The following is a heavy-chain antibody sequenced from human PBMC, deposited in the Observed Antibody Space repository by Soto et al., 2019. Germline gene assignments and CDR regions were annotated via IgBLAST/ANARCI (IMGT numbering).Heavy chain of an antibody. Sequence: GGSLRLSCAASGFTFSSYAMSWVRQAPGKGLEWVSTISGSGGSTYYADSVKGRFTISRDNSKNTLYLQMNSLRAEDTAVYYCAKGGAFTWFSDYWGQGTLVTVSS. CDR3: AKGGAFTWFSDY. CDR1: GFTFSSYA. J-gene: IGHJ4*02. CDR2: ISGSGGST. V-gene: IGHV3-23*01. D-gene: IGHD3-10*01.